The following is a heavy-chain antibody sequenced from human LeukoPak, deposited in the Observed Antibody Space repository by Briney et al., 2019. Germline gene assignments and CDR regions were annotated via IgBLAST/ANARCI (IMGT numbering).Heavy chain of an antibody. J-gene: IGHJ4*02. CDR1: GFTFSSYP. V-gene: IGHV3-30*04. CDR3: ARDPVTGIPDYLDH. D-gene: IGHD2-21*02. Sequence: GGSLRLPCAASGFTFSSYPMHWVRQAPGKGLEWVAVLGYDGRIQVYAGSVKGRFTISRDSSENMLYLQMDSLKPDDTAVYYCARDPVTGIPDYLDHWGQGILVTVS. CDR2: LGYDGRIQ.